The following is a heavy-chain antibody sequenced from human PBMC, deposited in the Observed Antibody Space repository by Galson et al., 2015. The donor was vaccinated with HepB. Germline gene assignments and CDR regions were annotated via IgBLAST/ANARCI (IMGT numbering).Heavy chain of an antibody. CDR1: GGSTSSNTYY. J-gene: IGHJ4*02. CDR2: IYYTGTT. V-gene: IGHV4-39*07. D-gene: IGHD3-10*01. CDR3: ARHPGLAYFDY. Sequence: ETLSLTCAVFGGSTSSNTYYWSWIRQPPGRGLEWIGSIYYTGTTYYNPSLKSRVSMSVDTSKNQFSLKLSSVTAADTAVYYCARHPGLAYFDYWGQGTLVAVSS.